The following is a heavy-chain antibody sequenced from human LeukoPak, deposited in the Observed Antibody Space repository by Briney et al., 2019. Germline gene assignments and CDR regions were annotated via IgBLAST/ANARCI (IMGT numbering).Heavy chain of an antibody. CDR1: GYTFTSYD. Sequence: EASVKVSCKASGYTFTSYDIKWVRQATGQGLEWMGWMNPNSGNTGYAQKFQGRVTMTRNTSISTAYMEVSSLRSEDTAVYYCARALSADYYDSSGYENWFDPWGQGTLVTVSS. CDR3: ARALSADYYDSSGYENWFDP. D-gene: IGHD3-22*01. CDR2: MNPNSGNT. J-gene: IGHJ5*02. V-gene: IGHV1-8*01.